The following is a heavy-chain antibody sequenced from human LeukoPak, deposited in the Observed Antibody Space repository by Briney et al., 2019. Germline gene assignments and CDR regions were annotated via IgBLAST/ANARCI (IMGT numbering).Heavy chain of an antibody. CDR1: GYTFTGYY. Sequence: ASVKVSCKASGYTFTGYYMHWVRQAPGQGLEWMGWINPNSGGTNYAQKFQSRVTMTRDTSISTAYMELSRLRSDDTAVYYCARDRDDSSGYYRETLFDYWGQGTLVTVSS. CDR3: ARDRDDSSGYYRETLFDY. J-gene: IGHJ4*02. V-gene: IGHV1-2*02. CDR2: INPNSGGT. D-gene: IGHD3-22*01.